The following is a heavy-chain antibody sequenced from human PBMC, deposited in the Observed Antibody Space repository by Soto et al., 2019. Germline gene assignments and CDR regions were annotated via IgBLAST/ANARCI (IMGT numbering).Heavy chain of an antibody. V-gene: IGHV4-34*01. CDR3: ATKRNYYGSGSYWSPISY. CDR1: GGSFSGYY. J-gene: IGHJ4*02. D-gene: IGHD3-10*01. CDR2: INHSGST. Sequence: SETLSLTCAVYGGSFSGYYWSWIRQPPGKGLEWIGEINHSGSTNYNPSLKSRVTISVDTSKNQFSLKLSSVTAADTAVYYCATKRNYYGSGSYWSPISYWGQGTLVTVSS.